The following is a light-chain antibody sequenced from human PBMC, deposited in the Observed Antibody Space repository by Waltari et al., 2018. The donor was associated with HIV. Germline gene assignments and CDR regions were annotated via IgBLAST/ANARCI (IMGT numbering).Light chain of an antibody. CDR2: TAS. CDR3: QQSFNNPRA. CDR1: QYINTY. Sequence: DIQMTQSPSSLSASVGDRVTISCRASQYINTYLNWYQQKPGGAPKLLIYTASTLQSGVPSRFSGSGSGTDFTLTISSLQPEDVATYYCQQSFNNPRAFGQGTKVQI. V-gene: IGKV1-39*01. J-gene: IGKJ1*01.